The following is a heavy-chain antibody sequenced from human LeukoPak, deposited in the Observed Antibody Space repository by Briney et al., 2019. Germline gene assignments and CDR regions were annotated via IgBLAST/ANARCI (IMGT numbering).Heavy chain of an antibody. J-gene: IGHJ3*02. D-gene: IGHD3-22*01. CDR3: ASVGGITMIVVLITDAFDI. V-gene: IGHV4-34*01. CDR2: MNHSGST. Sequence: SENLSLTYAVYGGSFSGYYWRWTRQPPGKGLEWIGEMNHSGSTNYNPSLKSRVTISVDTPKNQFSLKLRSVTAADTAVYYCASVGGITMIVVLITDAFDIWGQGTMVTVSS. CDR1: GGSFSGYY.